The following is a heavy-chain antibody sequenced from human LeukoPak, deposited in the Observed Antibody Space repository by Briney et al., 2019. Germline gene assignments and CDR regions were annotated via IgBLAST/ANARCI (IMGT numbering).Heavy chain of an antibody. D-gene: IGHD1-26*01. J-gene: IGHJ4*02. CDR1: GFTFSSYS. Sequence: TGGSLRLSCAASGFTFSSYSMDWVRQAPGKGLEWVSSISSSSSYIYYADSVKGRSTISRDNAKNSLYLQMNSLRAEDTAVYYCARAGRSGSYYIDYWGQGTLVTVSS. CDR3: ARAGRSGSYYIDY. V-gene: IGHV3-21*01. CDR2: ISSSSSYI.